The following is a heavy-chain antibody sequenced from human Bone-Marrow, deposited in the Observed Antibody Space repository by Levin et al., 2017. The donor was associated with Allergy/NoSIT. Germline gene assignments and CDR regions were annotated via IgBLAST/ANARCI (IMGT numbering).Heavy chain of an antibody. V-gene: IGHV4-34*01. CDR3: ARGNAGSSSSINWFDP. J-gene: IGHJ5*02. CDR1: RGSFSGYY. Sequence: SQTLSLTCAVYRGSFSGYYWSWIRPPPGKGLEWIGEINHSGSTNYTPSPKSRVTISGDTSKNQFYLKLSCVTAAETAVYYWARGNAGSSSSINWFDPWGQGTLVTVSS. CDR2: INHSGST. D-gene: IGHD6-13*01.